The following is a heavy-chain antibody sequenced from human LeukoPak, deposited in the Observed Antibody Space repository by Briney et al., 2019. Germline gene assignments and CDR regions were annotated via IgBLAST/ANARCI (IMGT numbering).Heavy chain of an antibody. CDR2: ISTTSKTI. V-gene: IGHV3-48*01. J-gene: IGHJ3*02. D-gene: IGHD3-22*01. Sequence: GGSLRLSCAASRFPFSSHWMSWVRQAPGKGLEWVSYISTTSKTIYYGDSVKGRFSISRDNGKNLLYLQMKSLRAEDTAVYYCASYFDSTGYFQDAYDMWGQGTLVTVSS. CDR3: ASYFDSTGYFQDAYDM. CDR1: RFPFSSHW.